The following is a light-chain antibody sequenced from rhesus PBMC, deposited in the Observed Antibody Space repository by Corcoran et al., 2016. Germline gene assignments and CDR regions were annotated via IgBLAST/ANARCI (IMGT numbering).Light chain of an antibody. CDR2: YGN. Sequence: DIQMSQFPSSLSASVGDRVTITCRASQGISSYLNWYQQKQGKAPKLLLYYGNRLASWVPSMFSGSGSGTDSTLTITSLQPEHFATYDCQQAYSTPFTFGPGTKLDIK. CDR1: QGISSY. J-gene: IGKJ3*01. V-gene: IGKV1-32*03. CDR3: QQAYSTPFT.